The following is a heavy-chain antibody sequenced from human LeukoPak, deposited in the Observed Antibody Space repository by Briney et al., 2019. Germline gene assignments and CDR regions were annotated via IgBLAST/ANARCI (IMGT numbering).Heavy chain of an antibody. Sequence: PGGSLRLSCAASGFTFSNYEMNWVRQAPGKGLEWVSYISSGGSTIYYAGSVKGRFTVSRDNAKNTLFLQMNSLRAEDTAVYYCGRSGDFWSGSGVAYWGQGTLVTVSS. CDR1: GFTFSNYE. D-gene: IGHD3-3*01. CDR3: GRSGDFWSGSGVAY. V-gene: IGHV3-48*03. J-gene: IGHJ4*02. CDR2: ISSGGSTI.